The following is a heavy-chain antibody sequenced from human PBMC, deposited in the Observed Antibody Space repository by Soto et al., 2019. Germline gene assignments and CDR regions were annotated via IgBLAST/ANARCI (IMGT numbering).Heavy chain of an antibody. CDR1: GFTFSSYS. CDR3: ARAQGSGYPGDGAFDI. Sequence: EVQLVESGGGLVKPGGSLRLFCPASGFTFSSYSMNWVRQAPGKGLEWVSSISSSSSYIYYADSVKGRFTISRDNAKNSLYLQMNSLRAEDTAMYYCARAQGSGYPGDGAFDIWGLGTMVTVSS. CDR2: ISSSSSYI. D-gene: IGHD5-12*01. J-gene: IGHJ3*02. V-gene: IGHV3-21*01.